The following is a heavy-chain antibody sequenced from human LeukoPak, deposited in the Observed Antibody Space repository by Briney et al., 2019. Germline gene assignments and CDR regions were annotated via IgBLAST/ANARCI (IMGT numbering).Heavy chain of an antibody. V-gene: IGHV3-30*18. CDR1: GFTFSEYG. J-gene: IGHJ4*02. CDR2: ISWDGTAQ. D-gene: IGHD3-10*01. CDR3: AKEKDYHVSGSYDF. Sequence: GGSLRLACAASGFTFSEYGMDWVRQAPGKGLEWVAVISWDGTAQHYVDSVKGRFTISRDTSKSTLYLQMTGLRPEDTAVYYCAKEKDYHVSGSYDFWGQGTLVTVSS.